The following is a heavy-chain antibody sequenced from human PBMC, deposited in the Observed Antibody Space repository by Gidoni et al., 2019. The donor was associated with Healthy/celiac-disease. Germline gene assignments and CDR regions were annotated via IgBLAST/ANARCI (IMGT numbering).Heavy chain of an antibody. D-gene: IGHD4-17*01. CDR1: GFTFSSYW. CDR2: IKQDGSEK. J-gene: IGHJ6*02. V-gene: IGHV3-7*03. Sequence: EVQLVESGGGLVQPGGSLRLSCAASGFTFSSYWMSWVRQAPGKGLEWVANIKQDGSEKYYVDSVKGRFTISRDNAKNSRYLQMNSLRAEDTAVYYCARGSGDYGYGMDVWGQGTTVTVSS. CDR3: ARGSGDYGYGMDV.